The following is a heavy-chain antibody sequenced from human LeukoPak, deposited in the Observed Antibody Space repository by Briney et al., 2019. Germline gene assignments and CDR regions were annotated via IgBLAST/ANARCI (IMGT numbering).Heavy chain of an antibody. CDR3: AKSGYQLLAGNWFDP. CDR2: ISYDGSNK. J-gene: IGHJ5*02. V-gene: IGHV3-30*18. CDR1: GFTFSTYG. D-gene: IGHD2-2*01. Sequence: GGSLTLSCAASGFTFSTYGMHWVRQAPGKGLEWVAVISYDGSNKNYADSVKGRFTTSRDNSRNTLDLQMNSLRPEDTAVYYCAKSGYQLLAGNWFDPWGQGTLVTVSS.